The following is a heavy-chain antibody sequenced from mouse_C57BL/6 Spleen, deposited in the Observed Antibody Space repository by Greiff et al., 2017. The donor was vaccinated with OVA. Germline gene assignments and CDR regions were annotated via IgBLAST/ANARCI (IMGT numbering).Heavy chain of an antibody. CDR3: ARNDYDVGWYFDV. CDR1: GYAFSSYW. V-gene: IGHV1-80*01. J-gene: IGHJ1*03. Sequence: QVQLKESGAELVKPGASVKISCKASGYAFSSYWMNWVKQRPGKGLEWIGQIYPGDGDTNYNGKFKGKATLTAEKSSSTAYMQLSSLTSEDSAVYFCARNDYDVGWYFDVWGTGTTVTVSS. D-gene: IGHD2-4*01. CDR2: IYPGDGDT.